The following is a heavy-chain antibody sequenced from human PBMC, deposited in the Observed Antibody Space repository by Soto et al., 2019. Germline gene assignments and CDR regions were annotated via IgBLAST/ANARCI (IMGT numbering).Heavy chain of an antibody. V-gene: IGHV3-23*01. J-gene: IGHJ4*02. Sequence: GSLGLSSVASGFTFSSYAMTGVRQTAGKGLETISLITGDAGGSYYADSVKGRFTISRDNSKNTLYLQMNSLRAEDTAVYYCAKAPSPRCSGFVCYPLDSWGQGTQVTVSS. D-gene: IGHD2-15*01. CDR2: ITGDAGGS. CDR3: AKAPSPRCSGFVCYPLDS. CDR1: GFTFSSYA.